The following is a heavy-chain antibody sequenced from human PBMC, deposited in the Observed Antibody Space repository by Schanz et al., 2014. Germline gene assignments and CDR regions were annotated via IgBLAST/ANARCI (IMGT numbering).Heavy chain of an antibody. CDR1: GFTFTTNA. D-gene: IGHD2-15*01. CDR3: AKVREWWPYYFDY. Sequence: EVQLVESGGGLVQPGGSLRLSCAASGFTFTTNAMSWVRQPPGKGLEWVSAISGNGGSTYFADSVKGRFTISRDNSDNTLFLQMNSLRAEDTAVYYCAKVREWWPYYFDYWGQGTLVTGSS. J-gene: IGHJ4*02. CDR2: ISGNGGST. V-gene: IGHV3-23*04.